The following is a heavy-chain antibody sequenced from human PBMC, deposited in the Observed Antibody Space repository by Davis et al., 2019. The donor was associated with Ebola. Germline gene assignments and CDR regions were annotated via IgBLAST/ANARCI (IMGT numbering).Heavy chain of an antibody. J-gene: IGHJ3*02. CDR3: ARVPKSNKQQLVRGAFDI. CDR2: INSDGSST. V-gene: IGHV3-74*01. CDR1: GFTFSSYW. Sequence: PGGSLRLSCAASGFTFSSYWMHWVRQAPGKGLVWVSRINSDGSSTSYADSVKGRFTISRDNAKNTLYLQMNSLRAEDTAVYYCARVPKSNKQQLVRGAFDIWGQGTMVTVSS. D-gene: IGHD6-13*01.